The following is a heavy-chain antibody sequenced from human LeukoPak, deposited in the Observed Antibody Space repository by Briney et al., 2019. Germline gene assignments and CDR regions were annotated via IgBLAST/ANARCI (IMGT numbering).Heavy chain of an antibody. CDR3: ARGQMYYDFWSGYGD. D-gene: IGHD3-3*01. CDR1: GYTFTSYY. J-gene: IGHJ4*02. V-gene: IGHV1-46*01. CDR2: INHSGGST. Sequence: ASVKVSCKASGYTFTSYYMHWVRQAPGQGLEWMGIINHSGGSTSYAQKSQGSVTTTRDTSTSTVYMELSSLRSEDTAVYYCARGQMYYDFWSGYGDWGQGTLVTVSS.